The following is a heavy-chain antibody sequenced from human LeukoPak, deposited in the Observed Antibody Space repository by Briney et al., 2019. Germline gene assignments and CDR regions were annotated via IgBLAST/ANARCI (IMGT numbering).Heavy chain of an antibody. CDR3: ARGGVRAIDYYYYYMDV. D-gene: IGHD4-17*01. J-gene: IGHJ6*03. V-gene: IGHV4-34*01. CDR2: INHSGST. Sequence: SETLSLTCAVCGGSFSGYYWSWIRQPPGKGLEWIGEINHSGSTNYNPSLKSRVTISVDTSKNQFSLKLSSVTAADTAVYYCARGGVRAIDYYYYYMDVWGKGTTVTVSS. CDR1: GGSFSGYY.